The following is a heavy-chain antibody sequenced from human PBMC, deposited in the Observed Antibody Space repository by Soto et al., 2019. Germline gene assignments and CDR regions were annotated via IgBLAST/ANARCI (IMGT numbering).Heavy chain of an antibody. CDR1: GGTFSSYA. CDR3: ARAALRYFDWLSHPLDY. Sequence: VASVKVSCKASGGTFSSYAISWVRQAPGQGLEWMGGIIPIFGTANYAQKFQGRVTITADESTSTAYMELSSLRSEDTAVYYCARAALRYFDWLSHPLDYWGQGTLVTVSS. J-gene: IGHJ4*02. V-gene: IGHV1-69*13. D-gene: IGHD3-9*01. CDR2: IIPIFGTA.